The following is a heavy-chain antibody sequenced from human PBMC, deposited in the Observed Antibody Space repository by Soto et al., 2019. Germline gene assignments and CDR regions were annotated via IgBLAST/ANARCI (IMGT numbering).Heavy chain of an antibody. Sequence: ASVKVSCKASGYTFTRYTMNWVRQAPGQRLEWMGWINPDNGNTKSSQKFQDRVIITRDTSASTAYMNLSSLRSEDTAVYYCARGIATGQLDPWGQGTLVTVSS. D-gene: IGHD2-15*01. J-gene: IGHJ5*02. CDR3: ARGIATGQLDP. CDR2: INPDNGNT. V-gene: IGHV1-3*01. CDR1: GYTFTRYT.